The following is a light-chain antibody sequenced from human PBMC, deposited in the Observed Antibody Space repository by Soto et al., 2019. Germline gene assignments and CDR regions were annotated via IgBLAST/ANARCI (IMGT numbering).Light chain of an antibody. J-gene: IGKJ4*01. Sequence: DIVMTQSPAILSVSLGERATLSCLASQSISANLAGSQQRSGQAPRPLIYGASTRATGVPARFSGSGSGTEFTLTISSLQSDDFAIYYCHQYKSWPPLTFGGGTKVE. V-gene: IGKV3-15*01. CDR1: QSISAN. CDR3: HQYKSWPPLT. CDR2: GAS.